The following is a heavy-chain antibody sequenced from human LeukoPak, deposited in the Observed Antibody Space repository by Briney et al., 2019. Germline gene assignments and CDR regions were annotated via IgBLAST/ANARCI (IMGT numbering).Heavy chain of an antibody. V-gene: IGHV3-23*01. D-gene: IGHD3-22*01. J-gene: IGHJ6*02. Sequence: GGSLRLSCAASGFTFSRYAMSWVRQAPGKGLEWVSSISGSGCITYDADSVNGRFTISRDNSKNTLYLQMNSLRAEDTAVYYCAKDQFEGSYDSSGYLYYYYGMDVWGQGTTVTVSS. CDR3: AKDQFEGSYDSSGYLYYYYGMDV. CDR2: ISGSGCIT. CDR1: GFTFSRYA.